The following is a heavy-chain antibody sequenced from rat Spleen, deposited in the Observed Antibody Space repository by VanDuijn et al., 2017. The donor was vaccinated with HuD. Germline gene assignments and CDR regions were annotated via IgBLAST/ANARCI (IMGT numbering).Heavy chain of an antibody. D-gene: IGHD1-6*01. V-gene: IGHV5-31*01. CDR2: ITNASGRT. CDR1: GFTFNYYW. Sequence: EVQLVESGGGLVQPGRSLKLSCVTSGFTFNYYWMTWIRQAPGKGLEWVASITNASGRTYYPDSVKGRFTISRDTAQNTLYLQMNSLRSEDTATYYCTRAMYTTDYYFAKGYYVMDAWGQGASVTVSS. CDR3: TRAMYTTDYYFAKGYYVMDA. J-gene: IGHJ4*01.